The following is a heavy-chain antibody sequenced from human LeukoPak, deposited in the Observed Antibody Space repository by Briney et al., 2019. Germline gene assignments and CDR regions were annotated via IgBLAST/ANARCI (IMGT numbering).Heavy chain of an antibody. Sequence: ASVKVSCKASGGTFSSYAISWVRQAPGQGLEWMGGIIPIFGTANYAQKFQGRVTITADESTSTAYMELSSLRSEDTAVYYCARDGVVGATGDNWFDPWGQGTLVTVSS. CDR1: GGTFSSYA. CDR3: ARDGVVGATGDNWFDP. J-gene: IGHJ5*02. V-gene: IGHV1-69*13. D-gene: IGHD1-26*01. CDR2: IIPIFGTA.